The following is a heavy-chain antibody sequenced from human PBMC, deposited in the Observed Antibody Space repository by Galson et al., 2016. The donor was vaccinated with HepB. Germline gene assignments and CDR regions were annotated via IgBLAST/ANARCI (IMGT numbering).Heavy chain of an antibody. V-gene: IGHV4-39*01. J-gene: IGHJ5*02. Sequence: ETLSLTCTVSGDSISSSNYWWGWIRQPPGKGLEWIGSIYVSGSTYYVPALKSRVTISIDASNQFSLKLSSLTAADTAVYYCARVGAAASNSNVSWFDPWGQGTLVTVSS. CDR1: GDSISSSNYW. D-gene: IGHD2-8*01. CDR2: IYVSGST. CDR3: ARVGAAASNSNVSWFDP.